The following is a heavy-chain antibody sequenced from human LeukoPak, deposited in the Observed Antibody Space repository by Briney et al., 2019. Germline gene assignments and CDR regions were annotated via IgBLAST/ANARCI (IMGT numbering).Heavy chain of an antibody. CDR2: IYHSGST. CDR1: GYSISSGYY. CDR3: ARGYCSGGSCQLDPGFDY. J-gene: IGHJ4*02. V-gene: IGHV4-38-2*01. D-gene: IGHD2-15*01. Sequence: SETLSLTCAVPGYSISSGYYWGWIRQPPGKGLEWIGSIYHSGSTYYNPSLKSRVTISVDTSKNQFSLKLSSVTAADTAVYYCARGYCSGGSCQLDPGFDYWGQGTLVTVSS.